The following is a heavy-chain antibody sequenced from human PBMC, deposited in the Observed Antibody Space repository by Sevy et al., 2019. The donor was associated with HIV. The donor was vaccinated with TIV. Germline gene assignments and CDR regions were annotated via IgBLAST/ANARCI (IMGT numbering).Heavy chain of an antibody. Sequence: ASVKDSCKASGYTFTGYYMHWVRQAPGQGLEWMGRINPNSGGTNYAQKFQGRVTMTRDTSISTAYMELSRLRSDDTAVYYCARVGYCSSTSCRPHNFDYWGQGTLVTVSS. CDR1: GYTFTGYY. J-gene: IGHJ4*02. D-gene: IGHD2-2*03. V-gene: IGHV1-2*06. CDR3: ARVGYCSSTSCRPHNFDY. CDR2: INPNSGGT.